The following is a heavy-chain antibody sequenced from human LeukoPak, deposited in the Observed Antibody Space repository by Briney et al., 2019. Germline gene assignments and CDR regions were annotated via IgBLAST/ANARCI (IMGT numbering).Heavy chain of an antibody. Sequence: SETLSLTCTVSGGSISSGDYYWSWIRQHPGKGLEWIGYIYSSGSTYYNPSLKSRVTISVDTSKNQFSLNLRSMTVADTAVYYCARQHCSGGRCFYNDYWGQGTLVTVSS. CDR1: GGSISSGDYY. J-gene: IGHJ4*02. CDR3: ARQHCSGGRCFYNDY. CDR2: IYSSGST. V-gene: IGHV4-31*03. D-gene: IGHD2-15*01.